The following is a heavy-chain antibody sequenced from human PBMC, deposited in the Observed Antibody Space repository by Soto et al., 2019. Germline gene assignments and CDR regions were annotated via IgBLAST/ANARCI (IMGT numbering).Heavy chain of an antibody. CDR2: IYHSGST. D-gene: IGHD3-10*01. CDR3: ARGGGVTMVRGVNYWFDP. CDR1: GGSISSGGYS. V-gene: IGHV4-30-2*01. Sequence: LSLTCAVSGGSISSGGYSWSWIRQPPGKGLEWIGYIYHSGSTYYNPSLKSRVTISVDRSKNQFSLKLSSVTAADTAVYYCARGGGVTMVRGVNYWFDPWGQGTLVTVSS. J-gene: IGHJ5*02.